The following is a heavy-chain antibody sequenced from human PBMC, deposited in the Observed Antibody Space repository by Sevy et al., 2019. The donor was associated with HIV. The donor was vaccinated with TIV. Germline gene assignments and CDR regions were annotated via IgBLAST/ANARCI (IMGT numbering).Heavy chain of an antibody. J-gene: IGHJ4*02. D-gene: IGHD5-18*01. CDR3: ARHSFKHGYRPHYFDY. CDR2: IYHSGSP. CDR1: GGSITSKNYF. Sequence: SETLSLTCSVSGGSITSKNYFWAWIRQSPGKGLEWIGSIYHSGSPYHSPSLQSRVGISVDTSRRHFSLKLSSVTATDTAVYYCARHSFKHGYRPHYFDYWSQGTLVTVSS. V-gene: IGHV4-39*01.